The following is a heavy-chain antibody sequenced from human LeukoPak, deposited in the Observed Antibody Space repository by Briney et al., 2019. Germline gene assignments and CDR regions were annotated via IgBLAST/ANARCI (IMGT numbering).Heavy chain of an antibody. V-gene: IGHV4-39*02. CDR3: ARDKFIAVAGTFDY. D-gene: IGHD6-19*01. Sequence: SETLSLTCTVSGGSISSSSYYWGWIRQPPGKGLEWIGSIYYSGSTYYNPSLKSRVTIPVDTSKNQFSLKLSSVTAADTAVYYCARDKFIAVAGTFDYWGQGTLVTVSS. CDR1: GGSISSSSYY. CDR2: IYYSGST. J-gene: IGHJ4*02.